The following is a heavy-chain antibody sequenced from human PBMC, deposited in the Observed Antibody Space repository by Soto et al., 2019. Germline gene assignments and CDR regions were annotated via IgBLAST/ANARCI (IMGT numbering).Heavy chain of an antibody. D-gene: IGHD4-17*01. CDR1: GFTFSSYV. CDR3: AKGEEMATVTIDF. V-gene: IGHV3-23*01. CDR2: ISGAGDST. J-gene: IGHJ4*02. Sequence: GGSLRLSCAASGFTFSSYVMSWVRQAPGKGLEWVSSISGAGDSTYYGDSVKGRFTISRDNSKNTLYLQMNNLRAEDTALFYCAKGEEMATVTIDFWGQGTLVTVSS.